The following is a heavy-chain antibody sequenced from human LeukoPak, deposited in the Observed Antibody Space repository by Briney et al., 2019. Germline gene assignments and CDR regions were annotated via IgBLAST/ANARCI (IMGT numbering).Heavy chain of an antibody. J-gene: IGHJ3*02. CDR3: ARDANSCGGDCYGAFDI. V-gene: IGHV3-53*01. CDR1: GFTVSSNS. Sequence: PGGSLRLSCAASGFTVSSNSMSWVRQAPGKGLEWVSVIYSGGTTQYADSVKGRFTISRDISTNTVYLQMNSLRAEDTAVYYCARDANSCGGDCYGAFDIWGQGTMVIVSS. D-gene: IGHD2-21*02. CDR2: IYSGGTT.